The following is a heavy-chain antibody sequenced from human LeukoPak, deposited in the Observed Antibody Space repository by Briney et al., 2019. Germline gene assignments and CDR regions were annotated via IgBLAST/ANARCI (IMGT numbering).Heavy chain of an antibody. CDR2: IYYSGST. J-gene: IGHJ4*02. D-gene: IGHD6-19*01. CDR1: GGSISSGGYY. V-gene: IGHV4-61*08. CDR3: ARVSGSKWIDY. Sequence: SETLSLTCTVSGGSISSGGYYWSWIRQHPGKGLEWIGYIYYSGSTNYNPSLKSRVTISVDTSKNQFSLKLSSVTAADTAVYYCARVSGSKWIDYWGQGTLVTVSS.